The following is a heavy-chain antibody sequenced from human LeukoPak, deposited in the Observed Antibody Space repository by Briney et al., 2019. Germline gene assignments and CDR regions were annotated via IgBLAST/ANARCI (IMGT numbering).Heavy chain of an antibody. Sequence: SETLSLICTVSGGSISSYYWSWIRQPPGKGLEWIGYIYYSGSTNYNPSLKSRVTISVDTSKNQFSLKLSSVTAADTAVYYCARDRAIPHYDYVWGSYRLWGQGTLVTVSS. V-gene: IGHV4-59*01. CDR1: GGSISSYY. D-gene: IGHD3-16*02. CDR2: IYYSGST. J-gene: IGHJ4*02. CDR3: ARDRAIPHYDYVWGSYRL.